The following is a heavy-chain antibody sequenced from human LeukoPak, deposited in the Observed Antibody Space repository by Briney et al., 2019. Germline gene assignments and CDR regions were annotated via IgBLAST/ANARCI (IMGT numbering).Heavy chain of an antibody. CDR3: ARDGGDDAFDI. CDR1: GFAFSSYW. V-gene: IGHV3-74*01. J-gene: IGHJ3*02. CDR2: ITSDGSST. Sequence: QTGGSLRLSCAASGFAFSSYWVHWVRQAPGKGLVWVSRITSDGSSTSYADSVKGRFTISRDNAKNTLYLQMNSLRAEDTAVYYCARDGGDDAFDIWGQGTMVTVSS. D-gene: IGHD3-10*01.